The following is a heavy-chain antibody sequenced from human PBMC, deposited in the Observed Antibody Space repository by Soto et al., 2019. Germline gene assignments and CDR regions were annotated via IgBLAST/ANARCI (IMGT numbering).Heavy chain of an antibody. V-gene: IGHV3-53*02. CDR1: GFTVSSNY. J-gene: IGHJ4*02. CDR3: ARGTTVTQGLDY. Sequence: EVQLVETGGGLIQPGGSLRLSCAASGFTVSSNYMSWVRQAPGKGLEWVSVIYSGGSTYYADSVKGRFTISRDNTKNTLYLQMNSLRAEDTAVYYCARGTTVTQGLDYWGQGTLVTVSS. CDR2: IYSGGST. D-gene: IGHD4-17*01.